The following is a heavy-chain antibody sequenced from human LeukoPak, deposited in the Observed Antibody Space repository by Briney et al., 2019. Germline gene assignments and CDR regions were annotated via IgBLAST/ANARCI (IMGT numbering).Heavy chain of an antibody. CDR3: ARSPTIYYDSSGYITPDYFDC. Sequence: PSETLSLTCAISGYSISSGYYWARIRQPPGKGLEWVGSIYHSGSTYYNPSLKSRVTISVDTSRNHFSLMLTSVTAADTAVYYCARSPTIYYDSSGYITPDYFDCWGQGTLVTVSS. D-gene: IGHD3-22*01. J-gene: IGHJ4*02. V-gene: IGHV4-38-2*01. CDR1: GYSISSGYY. CDR2: IYHSGST.